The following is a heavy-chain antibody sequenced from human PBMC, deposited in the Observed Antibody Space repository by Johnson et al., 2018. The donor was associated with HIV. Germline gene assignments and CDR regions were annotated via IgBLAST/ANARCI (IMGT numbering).Heavy chain of an antibody. V-gene: IGHV3-33*08. CDR2: IWYDGSNK. CDR3: ARGPIADDAFDI. CDR1: GFTFSSYG. D-gene: IGHD3-16*02. J-gene: IGHJ3*02. Sequence: QVQLVESGGGLVKPGGSLRLSCAASGFTFSSYGMHWVRQAPGKGLEWVAVIWYDGSNKYYADSVKGRFTISRDNSKNTLYLQMNSLRAEDTAVYFCARGPIADDAFDIWGQATMVTVSS.